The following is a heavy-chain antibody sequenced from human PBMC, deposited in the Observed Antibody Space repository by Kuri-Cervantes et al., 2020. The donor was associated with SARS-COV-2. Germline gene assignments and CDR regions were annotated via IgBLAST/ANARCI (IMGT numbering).Heavy chain of an antibody. J-gene: IGHJ4*02. V-gene: IGHV4-34*01. D-gene: IGHD1-26*01. Sequence: SQTLSLTCAVYGGSFSGYYWSWIRQPPGKGLEWIGEINHSGSTNYNPSLKSRVTISVDTSKNQFSLKLSSVTAADTAVYYCATDPLVGATGGYYFDYWGQGTLVTVSS. CDR2: INHSGST. CDR1: GGSFSGYY. CDR3: ATDPLVGATGGYYFDY.